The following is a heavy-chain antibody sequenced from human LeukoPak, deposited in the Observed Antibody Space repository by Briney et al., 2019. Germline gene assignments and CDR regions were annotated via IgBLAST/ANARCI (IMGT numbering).Heavy chain of an antibody. CDR2: ISGSGGTA. D-gene: IGHD3-10*01. J-gene: IGHJ4*02. CDR1: GFTFSIYA. CDR3: ARYAGRGLDS. V-gene: IGHV3-23*01. Sequence: GGSLRLSCAASGFTFSIYAMSWVRQAPGKGLEWVSAISGSGGTAYYADSVKGRFTISRVNSKNTLYLQMNSLRAEDTAVYYCARYAGRGLDSWGQGTLVTVSS.